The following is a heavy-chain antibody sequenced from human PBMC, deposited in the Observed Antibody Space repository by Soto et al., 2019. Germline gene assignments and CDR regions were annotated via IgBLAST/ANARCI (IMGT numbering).Heavy chain of an antibody. CDR2: IWNDGTNN. CDR3: ARRQIPPPTRGAANARGGMDV. V-gene: IGHV3-33*01. Sequence: QVQLVESGGGVVQPGRSLRLSCAASGFTFNNYGMHWVRQAPGKGLEWLAVIWNDGTNNYYANSVKGRFTISRDNSKNTLYLQMSSLRGEDTAVYYCARRQIPPPTRGAANARGGMDVWGQGTTVTVSS. J-gene: IGHJ6*02. D-gene: IGHD6-13*01. CDR1: GFTFNNYG.